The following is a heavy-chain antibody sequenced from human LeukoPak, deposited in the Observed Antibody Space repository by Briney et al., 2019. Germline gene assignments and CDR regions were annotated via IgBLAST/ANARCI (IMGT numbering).Heavy chain of an antibody. V-gene: IGHV3-73*01. CDR2: SRSKANSYAT. D-gene: IGHD3-3*01. J-gene: IGHJ4*02. CDR1: GFTFSGSA. CDR3: TSQEPITTPDY. Sequence: GGSLRLACAASGFTFSGSAMHWVRQASGKGLEWIGRSRSKANSYATAYAASVKGRFTISRDDSKNTAYLQMNSLKTEDTAVYYSTSQEPITTPDYWGQGTLVTVSS.